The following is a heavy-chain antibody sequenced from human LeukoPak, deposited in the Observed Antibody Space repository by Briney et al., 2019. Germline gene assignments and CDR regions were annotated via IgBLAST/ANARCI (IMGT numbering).Heavy chain of an antibody. CDR3: AKSKGTTGTTGVDY. Sequence: GGSLRLSCSASGFTFSSYGMHWVRQAPGKGLEWVAVISYDGSNKYYADSVKGRFTISRDNSKNTLYLQMNSLGAEDTAVYYCAKSKGTTGTTGVDYWGQGTLVTVSS. D-gene: IGHD1-1*01. CDR1: GFTFSSYG. CDR2: ISYDGSNK. V-gene: IGHV3-30*18. J-gene: IGHJ4*02.